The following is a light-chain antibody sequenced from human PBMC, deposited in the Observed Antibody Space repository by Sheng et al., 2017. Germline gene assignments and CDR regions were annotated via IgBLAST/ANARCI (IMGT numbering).Light chain of an antibody. CDR2: GAS. CDR3: QQYGSSPPLT. Sequence: ELTQSPGTLSLSPGERATLSCRASQSIDSYYLAWYQQKPGRAPRLLIYGASSRATGIPDRFSGSGSGTDFTLTISRLEPEDFAVYYCQQYGSSPPLTFGGGTKVEIK. CDR1: QSIDSYY. J-gene: IGKJ4*01. V-gene: IGKV3-20*01.